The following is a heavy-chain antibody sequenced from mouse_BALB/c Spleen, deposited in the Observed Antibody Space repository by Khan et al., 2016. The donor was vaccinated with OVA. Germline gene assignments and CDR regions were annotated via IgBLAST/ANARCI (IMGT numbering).Heavy chain of an antibody. D-gene: IGHD2-10*01. CDR2: VYPGDGRA. J-gene: IGHJ2*01. CDR3: ARNAYFGNYFDS. Sequence: QVQLQQPGAELVKPGASVKLSCKASGYTFTNYWVHWVKQRPGQGLEWIGEVYPGDGRADYNEKFKTKATMTVDKSSNTAFMQLNSLTSEDSAVYSCARNAYFGNYFDSWGQGTTLTVSS. CDR1: GYTFTNYW. V-gene: IGHV1S81*02.